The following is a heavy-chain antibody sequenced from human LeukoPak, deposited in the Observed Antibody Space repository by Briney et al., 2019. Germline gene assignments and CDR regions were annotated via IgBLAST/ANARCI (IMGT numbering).Heavy chain of an antibody. J-gene: IGHJ4*02. CDR1: GFTFDDYA. D-gene: IGHD6-13*01. Sequence: PGGSLRLSCAASGFTFDDYAMHWVRQAPGKGLEWVSGISWNSGSIGYADSVKGRFTISRDNAKNSLYLQMNSLRAEDTALYYCAKSPSGSSSWYYFDYWGQGTLVTVSS. CDR2: ISWNSGSI. V-gene: IGHV3-9*01. CDR3: AKSPSGSSSWYYFDY.